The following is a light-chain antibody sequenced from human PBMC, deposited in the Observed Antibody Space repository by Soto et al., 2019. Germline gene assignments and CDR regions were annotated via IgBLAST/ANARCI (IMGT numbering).Light chain of an antibody. Sequence: IQLTQSPSSLSASVGDRVTITCRASQGISSYLAWYQQKPGTAPKLLIYVASTLQSGVPSRFSGSGSGTDFTLPISSLQPEDFATYYYQQLNSSPFTFCPGTKVDIK. CDR1: QGISSY. CDR3: QQLNSSPFT. V-gene: IGKV1-9*01. J-gene: IGKJ3*01. CDR2: VAS.